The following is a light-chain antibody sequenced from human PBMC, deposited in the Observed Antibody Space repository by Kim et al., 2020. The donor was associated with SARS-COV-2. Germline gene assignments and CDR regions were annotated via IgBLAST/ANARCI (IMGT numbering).Light chain of an antibody. CDR2: GKN. Sequence: VALGQTVRITCQGGSLRSYYASWYQQKPGQAPVLVIYGKNNRPSGIPDRFSGSSSRNTASLTITGAQAEDEADYYCNSRDSSGNLVFGGGTQLTVL. J-gene: IGLJ2*01. CDR1: SLRSYY. CDR3: NSRDSSGNLV. V-gene: IGLV3-19*01.